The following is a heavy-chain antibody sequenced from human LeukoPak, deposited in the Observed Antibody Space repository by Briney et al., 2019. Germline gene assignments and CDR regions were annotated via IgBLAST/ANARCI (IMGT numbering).Heavy chain of an antibody. Sequence: SETLSLTCTVSGGSISSYYWSWVRQPPGKGLEWIGYIYYSGNTNYNPSLKSRVTILVDTAKNQFSLNLSSVTAADTAVYYCARLPGYYYYGMDVWGQGTTVTVSS. J-gene: IGHJ6*02. V-gene: IGHV4-59*01. CDR1: GGSISSYY. CDR3: ARLPGYYYYGMDV. CDR2: IYYSGNT.